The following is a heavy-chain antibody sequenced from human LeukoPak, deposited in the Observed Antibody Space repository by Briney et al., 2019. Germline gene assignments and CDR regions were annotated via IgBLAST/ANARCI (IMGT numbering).Heavy chain of an antibody. CDR1: GYTFTGYY. CDR3: AREIATGPIDY. J-gene: IGHJ4*02. D-gene: IGHD2-21*01. CDR2: INPNSGGT. V-gene: IGHV1-2*06. Sequence: ASVKVSCKASGYTFTGYYMHWVRQAPGQGLEWMGRINPNSGGTNYAQKFQGRVTMTRDTSISADYMELSRLRSDDTAVYYCAREIATGPIDYWGQGTLVTVSS.